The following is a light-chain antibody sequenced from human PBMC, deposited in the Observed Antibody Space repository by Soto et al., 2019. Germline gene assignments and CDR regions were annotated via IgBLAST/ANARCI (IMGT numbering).Light chain of an antibody. V-gene: IGKV3-20*01. CDR1: QSVSSSL. CDR3: QHYGSSVT. Sequence: EIVLTQSPGTLSLSPGERATLSCRASQSVSSSLLAWYQQKPGQAPRLLIYGASSRATGSPDRFSGSGSGTDFTLTISRLEPEDFAVFYCQHYGSSVTFAQGTRLEIK. J-gene: IGKJ5*01. CDR2: GAS.